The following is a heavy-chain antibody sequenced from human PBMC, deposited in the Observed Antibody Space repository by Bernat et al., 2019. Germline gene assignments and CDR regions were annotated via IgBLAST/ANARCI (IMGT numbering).Heavy chain of an antibody. CDR2: IYSGGST. Sequence: EVQLVESGGGLVQPGGSLRLSCAASGFTVGNNYMSWVRQAPGKGLEWVSLIYSGGSTLYADSVKGRFTISRDNSKNTLYLQMNSLSVEDTAVYYCARDDGNWGQGTLVTVSS. CDR1: GFTVGNNY. V-gene: IGHV3-66*01. CDR3: ARDDGN. J-gene: IGHJ4*02. D-gene: IGHD1-1*01.